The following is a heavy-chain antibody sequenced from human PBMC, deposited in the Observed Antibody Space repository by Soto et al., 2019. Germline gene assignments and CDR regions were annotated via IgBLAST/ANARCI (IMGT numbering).Heavy chain of an antibody. V-gene: IGHV4-31*03. D-gene: IGHD6-13*01. J-gene: IGHJ4*02. CDR2: IYYSGRT. CDR1: GGSISSGNYY. CDR3: ARDASSSCHYFDY. Sequence: SETLSLTCTVSGGSISSGNYYWNWIRQHPGKGLEWIGYIYYSGRTYYNPSLKSRVTMSVDTSKNQFSLKLNSVTAADTAIYFCARDASSSCHYFDYWGQGTLVTVSS.